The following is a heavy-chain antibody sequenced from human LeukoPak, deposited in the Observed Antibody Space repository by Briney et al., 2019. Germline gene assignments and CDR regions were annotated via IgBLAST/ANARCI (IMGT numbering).Heavy chain of an antibody. CDR1: GYTFTGYY. CDR2: INPNSGGT. Sequence: ASVKVSCKASGYTFTGYYMHWVRQAPGQGLEWVGWINPNSGGTNYAQKFQGRVTMTRDTSISTAYMELSRLRSDDTAVYYCASPSGSYYTDAFDIWAKGQWSPSLQ. V-gene: IGHV1-2*02. D-gene: IGHD1-26*01. CDR3: ASPSGSYYTDAFDI. J-gene: IGHJ3*02.